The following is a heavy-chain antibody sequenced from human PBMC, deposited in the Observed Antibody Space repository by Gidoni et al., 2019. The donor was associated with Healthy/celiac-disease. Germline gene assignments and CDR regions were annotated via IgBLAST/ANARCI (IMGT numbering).Heavy chain of an antibody. CDR3: ARDRYYYDSSGLAY. J-gene: IGHJ4*02. Sequence: QVQLVESGGGVFQPGRSLRLPCAASGFTFSSYAMHWVRQAPGKGLEWVAVISYDGSNKYYADAVKGRFTISRDNSKNTLYLQMNSLRAEDTAVYYCARDRYYYDSSGLAYWGQGTLVTVSS. CDR1: GFTFSSYA. V-gene: IGHV3-30*04. D-gene: IGHD3-22*01. CDR2: ISYDGSNK.